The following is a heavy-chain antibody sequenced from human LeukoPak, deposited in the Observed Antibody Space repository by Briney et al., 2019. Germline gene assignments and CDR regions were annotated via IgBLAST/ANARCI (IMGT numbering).Heavy chain of an antibody. CDR2: ISSSSSTI. D-gene: IGHD2-15*01. J-gene: IGHJ4*02. CDR1: RFTFNSYA. V-gene: IGHV3-48*01. Sequence: QPGGSLRLSCAASRFTFNSYAMSWVRQAPGKGLEWVSYISSSSSTIYYADSVKGRFTISRDNAKNSLYLQMNSLRAEDTAVYYCASRYCSGGSCYYWAFDYWGQGTLVTVSS. CDR3: ASRYCSGGSCYYWAFDY.